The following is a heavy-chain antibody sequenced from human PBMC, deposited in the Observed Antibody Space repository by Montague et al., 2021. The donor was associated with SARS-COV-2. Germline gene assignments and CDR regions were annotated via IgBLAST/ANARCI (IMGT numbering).Heavy chain of an antibody. D-gene: IGHD3-22*01. V-gene: IGHV4-34*01. J-gene: IGHJ4*02. CDR3: ARAIVDVTMIIVVMTGVEHYFDF. CDR1: GGSFSGYD. Sequence: SETLSLTCAVYGGSFSGYDWTWIRQSPGKGLEWIGDINHSGSTNYNPSLKSRVSISVDTSKNQFSLKLRSVTAADTAVYYCARAIVDVTMIIVVMTGVEHYFDFWGQGTLVTVSS. CDR2: INHSGST.